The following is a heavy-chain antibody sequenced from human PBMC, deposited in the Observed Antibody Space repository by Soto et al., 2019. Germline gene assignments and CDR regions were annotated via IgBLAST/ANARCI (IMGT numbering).Heavy chain of an antibody. D-gene: IGHD6-6*01. Sequence: PGGSLRLSCAASGFTFSSYGMHCVRQAPCKGLEWVASISYDVINKYYADSVKGRLTISRDNSKNTLYLQMSSLRAEGTAVYYCAKPIHRSSIAARDYFDYWGQGTLVTVSS. J-gene: IGHJ4*02. CDR3: AKPIHRSSIAARDYFDY. V-gene: IGHV3-30*18. CDR1: GFTFSSYG. CDR2: ISYDVINK.